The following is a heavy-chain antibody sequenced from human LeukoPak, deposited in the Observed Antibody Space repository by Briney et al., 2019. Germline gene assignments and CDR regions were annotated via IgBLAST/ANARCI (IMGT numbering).Heavy chain of an antibody. Sequence: PGGSLRLSCAASGFTFSSYAMSWVRQAPGKGLDWVSAISGSGGSPYYADSVKGRFTISRDNSKNTLYLQMNSLRAEDTAVYCCAKVVPDPPTGIVRGVPTPLFDYWGQGTLVTVSS. CDR2: ISGSGGSP. V-gene: IGHV3-23*01. CDR1: GFTFSSYA. CDR3: AKVVPDPPTGIVRGVPTPLFDY. D-gene: IGHD3-10*01. J-gene: IGHJ4*02.